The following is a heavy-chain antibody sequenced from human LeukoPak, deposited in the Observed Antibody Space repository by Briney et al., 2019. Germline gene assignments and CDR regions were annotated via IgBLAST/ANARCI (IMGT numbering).Heavy chain of an antibody. V-gene: IGHV1-18*01. CDR1: GYTFTNYG. CDR3: ARVTAVPSLGWFDP. Sequence: ASVKVSCKASGYTFTNYGLSWVRQAPGQGLEWMGWISAYNGNTNYVQKLQGRVTMTTDTSTSTAYMELRNLRSDDTAVYYCARVTAVPSLGWFDPWGQGTLVTVSS. J-gene: IGHJ5*02. D-gene: IGHD2-2*01. CDR2: ISAYNGNT.